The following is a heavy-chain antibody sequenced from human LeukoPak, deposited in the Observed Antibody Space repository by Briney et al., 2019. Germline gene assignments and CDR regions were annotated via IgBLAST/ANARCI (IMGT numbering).Heavy chain of an antibody. CDR2: ISSSSSYI. CDR3: ARDRVWDAFDI. Sequence: GGSLRLSCAASGFTFSSYSMNWVRQAPGKGLEWVSSISSSSSYIYYADSVKGRFTISRDDAKNSLYLQMNSLRAEDTAVYYCARDRVWDAFDIWGQGTMVTVSS. CDR1: GFTFSSYS. D-gene: IGHD3-10*01. V-gene: IGHV3-21*01. J-gene: IGHJ3*02.